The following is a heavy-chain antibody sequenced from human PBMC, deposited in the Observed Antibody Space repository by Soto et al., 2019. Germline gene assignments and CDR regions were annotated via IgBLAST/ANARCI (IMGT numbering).Heavy chain of an antibody. D-gene: IGHD2-2*01. CDR2: IVGSGGRT. J-gene: IGHJ4*02. CDR1: GFTFSSYA. Sequence: EVQLLESGGGLVQPGGSLRLSCAASGFTFSSYAMSWVRQAPGKGLEWVSAIVGSGGRTFYADSVKGRFTISRDNSKNTVYWQMNSLRAEDAAIYYCAKDGVPAAPLWWGQGTLVTVCS. CDR3: AKDGVPAAPLW. V-gene: IGHV3-23*01.